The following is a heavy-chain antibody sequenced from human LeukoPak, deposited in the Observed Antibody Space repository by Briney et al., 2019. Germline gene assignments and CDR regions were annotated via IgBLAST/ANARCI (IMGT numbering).Heavy chain of an antibody. Sequence: GGSLRLSCAASGFTFRNYTMTWVRQAPGKGLEWVSAISGSGGSTYYADSVKGRFTISRDNSKNTLYLQMNSLRAEDTAVYYCAKWELYSGFYYIDYWGQGTLATVSS. CDR1: GFTFRNYT. J-gene: IGHJ4*02. CDR2: ISGSGGST. D-gene: IGHD1-26*01. V-gene: IGHV3-23*01. CDR3: AKWELYSGFYYIDY.